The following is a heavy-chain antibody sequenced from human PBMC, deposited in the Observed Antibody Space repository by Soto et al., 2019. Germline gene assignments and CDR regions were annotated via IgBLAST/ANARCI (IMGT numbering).Heavy chain of an antibody. D-gene: IGHD6-13*01. CDR2: IYYSGST. Sequence: SETLSLTCTVSGGSISSGGYYWSWIRQHPGKGLEWTGYIYYSGSTYYNPSLKSRVTISVDTSKNQFSLKLSSVTAADTAVYYCARTYSGSWRLDPWGQGTLVTVSS. V-gene: IGHV4-31*03. J-gene: IGHJ5*02. CDR3: ARTYSGSWRLDP. CDR1: GGSISSGGYY.